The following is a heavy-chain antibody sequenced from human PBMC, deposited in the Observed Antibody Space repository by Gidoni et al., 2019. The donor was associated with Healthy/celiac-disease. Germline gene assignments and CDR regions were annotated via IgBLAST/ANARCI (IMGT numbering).Heavy chain of an antibody. Sequence: QVQLQESGPGLVKPSQTLSLSCTVSGGSISSGGYYWSWIRQHPGKGLEWIWYIYYSGSTYYNPSLKSRVTISVDTSKNQFSLKLSSVTAADTAVYYCARIGVVVVPAAYDYAFDIWGQGTMVTVSS. J-gene: IGHJ3*02. CDR1: GGSISSGGYY. D-gene: IGHD2-2*01. V-gene: IGHV4-31*03. CDR2: IYYSGST. CDR3: ARIGVVVVPAAYDYAFDI.